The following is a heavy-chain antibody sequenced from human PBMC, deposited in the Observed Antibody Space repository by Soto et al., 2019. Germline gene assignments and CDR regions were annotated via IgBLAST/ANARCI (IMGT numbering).Heavy chain of an antibody. J-gene: IGHJ4*02. CDR1: GYTFTCYY. V-gene: IGHV1-46*03. Sequence: ASVKVSCKASGYTFTCYYMHWVRQAPGQGLEWTGIINPSGGSTSYAQKFQGRVTMTRDTSTSTVYMELSSLRSEDTAVYYCARDTPYCGGHCPTFDHWGQGLLVTDFS. CDR3: ARDTPYCGGHCPTFDH. D-gene: IGHD2-21*01. CDR2: INPSGGST.